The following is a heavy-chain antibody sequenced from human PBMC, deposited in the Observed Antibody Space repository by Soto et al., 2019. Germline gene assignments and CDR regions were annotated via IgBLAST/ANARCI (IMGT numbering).Heavy chain of an antibody. CDR3: ARVKIQSWNDWFDP. Sequence: EVQLVESGGGLVQPGGSLRLSCAASGFTFSDHYMDWVRQAPGKGLEWVGRSRNKLYSYTTEYAASVKGRFTISRDDSKNSLYLQMSSLKTEDTAVYYCARVKIQSWNDWFDPWGQGTLVIVSS. CDR2: SRNKLYSYTT. V-gene: IGHV3-72*01. J-gene: IGHJ5*02. CDR1: GFTFSDHY. D-gene: IGHD1-1*01.